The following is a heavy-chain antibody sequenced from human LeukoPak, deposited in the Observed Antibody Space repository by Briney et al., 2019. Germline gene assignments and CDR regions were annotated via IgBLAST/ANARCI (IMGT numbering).Heavy chain of an antibody. J-gene: IGHJ3*02. CDR1: GYTFTSYD. D-gene: IGHD3/OR15-3a*01. CDR2: MNPNSGNT. CDR3: ANTNYEFWNTYSREGDIFDI. V-gene: IGHV1-8*03. Sequence: VASVKVSCTASGYTFTSYDINWVRQATGKGLEWVGWMNPNSGNTGYAQKFQGRVTITRNTSISTAYLELNSLRSEGTAIYYCANTNYEFWNTYSREGDIFDIWGQGTMVTVSS.